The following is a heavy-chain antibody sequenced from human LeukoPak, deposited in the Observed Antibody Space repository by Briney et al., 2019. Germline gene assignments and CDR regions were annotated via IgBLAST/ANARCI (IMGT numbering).Heavy chain of an antibody. Sequence: GASVKVSCKASGYTFTSYDINWVRQATGQGLEWIGWMNPNSGNTGYAQKFQGRVTITRNTSISTAYMELSSLRSEDTAVYYCARASVLECSLYYYYYYMDVWGKGTTVTVSS. V-gene: IGHV1-8*03. CDR2: MNPNSGNT. CDR3: ARASVLECSLYYYYYYMDV. CDR1: GYTFTSYD. J-gene: IGHJ6*03. D-gene: IGHD3-3*01.